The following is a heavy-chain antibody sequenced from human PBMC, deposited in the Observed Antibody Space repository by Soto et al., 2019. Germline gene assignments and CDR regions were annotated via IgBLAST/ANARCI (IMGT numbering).Heavy chain of an antibody. Sequence: SETLSLTCSVSGSYITSGDYHWTWIRQAPVKGLEWIGYISHSETTYYSPALKNRIIISSDFSMNQFSLRLNSVTAADTAVYFCAGFGVGDRDDKWGQGXLVTVSS. V-gene: IGHV4-30-4*01. CDR2: ISHSETT. D-gene: IGHD2-8*01. CDR3: AGFGVGDRDDK. J-gene: IGHJ4*02. CDR1: GSYITSGDYH.